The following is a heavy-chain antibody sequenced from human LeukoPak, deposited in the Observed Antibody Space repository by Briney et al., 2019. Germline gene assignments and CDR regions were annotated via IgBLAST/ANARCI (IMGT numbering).Heavy chain of an antibody. Sequence: PGGSLRLSCAASGFSFSSYWMHWVRQVPGKGLVWVSRLNSDGSSTSYADSVKGRFTISRDNAKNSLFLQMDSLRAEDTALYYCASAYSSAWYFLDYWGQGTLVTVSS. J-gene: IGHJ4*02. D-gene: IGHD6-19*01. CDR1: GFSFSSYW. CDR3: ASAYSSAWYFLDY. CDR2: LNSDGSST. V-gene: IGHV3-74*01.